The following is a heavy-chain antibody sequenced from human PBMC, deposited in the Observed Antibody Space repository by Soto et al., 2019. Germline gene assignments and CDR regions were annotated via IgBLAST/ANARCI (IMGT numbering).Heavy chain of an antibody. CDR1: GFTFSSYD. D-gene: IGHD6-13*01. CDR3: ARDSAAARRPYYYGMDV. V-gene: IGHV3-13*01. Sequence: PXGSLRLSCAASGFTFSSYDMHWVRQATGKGLEWVSAIGTAGDTYYPGSVKGRFTISRENAKNSLYLQMNSLRAGDTAVYYCARDSAAARRPYYYGMDVWGQGTTVTVSS. CDR2: IGTAGDT. J-gene: IGHJ6*02.